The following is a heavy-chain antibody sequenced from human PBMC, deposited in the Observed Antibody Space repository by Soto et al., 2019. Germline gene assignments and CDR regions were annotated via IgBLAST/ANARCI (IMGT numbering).Heavy chain of an antibody. CDR3: ARRSRGYDSSGYIDWFDP. J-gene: IGHJ5*02. Sequence: GASVKVSCKASGYTFTSYAMHWVRQAPGQRLEWMGWINAGNGNTKYSQKFQGRVTITRDTSASTAYMELSSLRSEDTAVYYCARRSRGYDSSGYIDWFDPWGQGTLVTVSS. CDR1: GYTFTSYA. D-gene: IGHD3-22*01. V-gene: IGHV1-3*01. CDR2: INAGNGNT.